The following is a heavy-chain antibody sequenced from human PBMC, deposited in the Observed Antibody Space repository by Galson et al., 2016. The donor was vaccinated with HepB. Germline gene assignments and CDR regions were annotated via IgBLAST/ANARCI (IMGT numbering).Heavy chain of an antibody. Sequence: QSGAEVKKPGEFLKISCKGSGYNFDSDWIGWVRQMPGRALEWVGVIFPDDSDTRYSPSFRGQVTISADRSISTAYLQWTSLKASDTAMYYCVRLPALAALAWFDPWGRGTLVTVSS. CDR1: GYNFDSDW. D-gene: IGHD6-19*01. CDR2: IFPDDSDT. CDR3: VRLPALAALAWFDP. J-gene: IGHJ5*02. V-gene: IGHV5-51*01.